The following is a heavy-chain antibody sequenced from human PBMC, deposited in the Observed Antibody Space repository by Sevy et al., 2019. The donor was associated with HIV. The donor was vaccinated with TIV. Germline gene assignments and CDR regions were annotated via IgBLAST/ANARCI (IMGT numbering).Heavy chain of an antibody. D-gene: IGHD3-22*01. CDR2: IWYDGSNK. Sequence: GGSLRLSCAASGFTFSKYGMHWVRQAPGKGLEWVALIWYDGSNKYYADSVKGRFTISRDNSKNMLYLQMNSLRAEDTAVHYCVRGAYYYDSSGANCDYWGQGTLVTVSS. V-gene: IGHV3-33*01. J-gene: IGHJ4*02. CDR3: VRGAYYYDSSGANCDY. CDR1: GFTFSKYG.